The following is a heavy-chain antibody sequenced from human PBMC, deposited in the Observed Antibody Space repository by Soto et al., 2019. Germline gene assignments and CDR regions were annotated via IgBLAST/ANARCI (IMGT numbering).Heavy chain of an antibody. Sequence: SDSLYQTYNTSGSPISIICYYWGWIRQPPGKGLEWIGSIFYSGSTYYNPSLKSRVTISVDTSKNQFSLNLNSMTAADTAVYYCAVGLSGDKVDYWGQG. CDR3: AVGLSGDKVDY. V-gene: IGHV4-39*01. J-gene: IGHJ4*02. D-gene: IGHD7-27*01. CDR1: GSPISIICYY. CDR2: IFYSGST.